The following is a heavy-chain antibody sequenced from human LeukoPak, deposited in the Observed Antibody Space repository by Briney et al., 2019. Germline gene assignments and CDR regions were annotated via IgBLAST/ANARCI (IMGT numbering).Heavy chain of an antibody. CDR1: GFTFSSYE. CDR2: ISSSGSTI. D-gene: IGHD3-10*01. J-gene: IGHJ4*02. V-gene: IGHV3-48*03. Sequence: GGSLRLSCAASGFTFSSYEMNWVRQAPGKGLEWVSYISSSGSTIYYADSVKGRFTISRDNAKNSLYLQMNSLRAEDTAVYYCARAGGSGSLDYWGQGTLVTVSS. CDR3: ARAGGSGSLDY.